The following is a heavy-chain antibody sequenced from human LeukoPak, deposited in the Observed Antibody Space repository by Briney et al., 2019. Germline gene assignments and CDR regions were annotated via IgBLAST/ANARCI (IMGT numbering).Heavy chain of an antibody. D-gene: IGHD5-18*01. J-gene: IGHJ4*02. CDR2: FYYSGNT. Sequence: PSETLSLTCTVSGGSISSSSYQWGWIRQPPGKGLEWIGSFYYSGNTYYSPSLKSRVTVSVDTSKNLFSLNLTSVTAADTAVYYCARLTYNSGRYHFDYWGQGTLVT. CDR1: GGSISSSSYQ. V-gene: IGHV4-39*01. CDR3: ARLTYNSGRYHFDY.